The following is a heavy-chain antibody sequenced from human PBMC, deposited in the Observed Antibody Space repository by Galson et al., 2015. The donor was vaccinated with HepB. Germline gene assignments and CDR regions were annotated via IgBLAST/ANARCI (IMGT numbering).Heavy chain of an antibody. V-gene: IGHV1-18*04. Sequence: SVKVSCKASGYTFTSYVISWVRQAPGQGLEWLGRISGYNGHTNCAQNLQNKVTMTTDTSTSTAYLELRRLKSDDTAIYYCARGGTGSDYWGQGTLVTVSS. CDR3: ARGGTGSDY. D-gene: IGHD6-19*01. CDR2: ISGYNGHT. CDR1: GYTFTSYV. J-gene: IGHJ4*02.